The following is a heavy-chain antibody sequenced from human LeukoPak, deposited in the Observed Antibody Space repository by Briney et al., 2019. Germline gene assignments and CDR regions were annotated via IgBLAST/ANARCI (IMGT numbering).Heavy chain of an antibody. Sequence: PSETLFLTCTISSGSIRSYYWSWIRQPPGKGLEWIGYIYYSGSTNYNPSLKSRVTISVDTSKNQFSLKLSSVTAADTAVYYCARHQGNYYDRSFDLWGRGTLVTVSS. V-gene: IGHV4-59*08. J-gene: IGHJ2*01. D-gene: IGHD3-22*01. CDR2: IYYSGST. CDR3: ARHQGNYYDRSFDL. CDR1: SGSIRSYY.